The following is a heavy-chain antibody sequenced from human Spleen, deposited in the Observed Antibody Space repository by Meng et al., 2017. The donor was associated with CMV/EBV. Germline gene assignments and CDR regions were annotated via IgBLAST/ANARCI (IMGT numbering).Heavy chain of an antibody. CDR2: IYHSGST. CDR3: ARIERRRILKYCGSDCSTTDY. D-gene: IGHD2-21*02. CDR1: CGLISSSNL. J-gene: IGHJ4*02. V-gene: IGHV4-4*02. Sequence: VQLQEAGPGLVKPSGALSLTRAVSCGLISSSNLWTWVRQVPGKGLEWIGEIYHSGSTNYNPSLKSRVTISVDKFKNQFSLKLGSVTAADTAVYYCARIERRRILKYCGSDCSTTDYWGQGTLVTVSS.